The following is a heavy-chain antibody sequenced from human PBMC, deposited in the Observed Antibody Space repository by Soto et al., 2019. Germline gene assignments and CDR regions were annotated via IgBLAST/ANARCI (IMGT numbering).Heavy chain of an antibody. CDR3: ARGPDDSDVPRWDY. Sequence: QVQLVQSGAEVKETGSSVKVSCKSSGYIFKNYAVTWLRQAPGQGLEWMGIINTRGGTTAYAQKFRGRLTVTRDTSTSTVYMELSNLRSEDTAIYYCARGPDDSDVPRWDYWGQGTRVTVSS. V-gene: IGHV1-46*02. CDR2: INTRGGTT. J-gene: IGHJ4*02. D-gene: IGHD4-17*01. CDR1: GYIFKNYA.